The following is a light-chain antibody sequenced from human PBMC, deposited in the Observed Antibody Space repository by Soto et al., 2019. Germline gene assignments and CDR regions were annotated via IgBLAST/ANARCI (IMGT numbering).Light chain of an antibody. J-gene: IGKJ1*01. V-gene: IGKV3-15*01. Sequence: ETVMTQSPATLSVSPGERATLSCRASQSVSSNLAWYQQKPGQAPRLLIYGASTRATGIPARFSGSGSGTEFTLTISSLQSEDFEVYYCQQYNNWPRTFGQGTKVDIK. CDR3: QQYNNWPRT. CDR1: QSVSSN. CDR2: GAS.